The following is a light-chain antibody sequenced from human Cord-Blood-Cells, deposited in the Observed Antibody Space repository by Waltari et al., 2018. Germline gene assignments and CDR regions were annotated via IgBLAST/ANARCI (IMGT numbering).Light chain of an antibody. CDR3: CSYAGSYV. CDR2: EGS. V-gene: IGLV2-23*01. Sequence: QSALTQPASVSGSPGQSITIPCPGTSSDVGSYNLVSWYQQHPGKAPKLMIYEGSKRPSGVSNRFSGSKSGNTASLTISGLQAEDEADYYCCSYAGSYVFGTGTKVTVL. J-gene: IGLJ1*01. CDR1: SSDVGSYNL.